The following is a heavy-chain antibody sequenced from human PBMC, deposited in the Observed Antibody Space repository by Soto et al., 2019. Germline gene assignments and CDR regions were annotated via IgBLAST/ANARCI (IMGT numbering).Heavy chain of an antibody. J-gene: IGHJ4*02. CDR1: AFTFSNYN. Sequence: PGGSLRLSCAASAFTFSNYNMNWVRQAPGKGPEWIGSVFYTGFTSYNPSLESRVSVSVDTSKSQFSLKLSAVTAADTAVYYCATSQKGYNWNYFDHWGQGALVTVSS. CDR2: VFYTGFT. D-gene: IGHD1-20*01. V-gene: IGHV4-59*04. CDR3: ATSQKGYNWNYFDH.